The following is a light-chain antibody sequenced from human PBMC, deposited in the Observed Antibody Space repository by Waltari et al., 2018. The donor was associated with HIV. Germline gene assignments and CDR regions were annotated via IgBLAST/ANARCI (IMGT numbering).Light chain of an antibody. J-gene: IGLJ1*01. V-gene: IGLV2-14*01. Sequence: QSTLTQPVSVSGSPGQSITISCTGTSSDVFNYNYVSWYQQHPDRAPKLMIYEVSNRPPGVSNRFSGSKSGNTASLTISGLQAEDEADYYCSSYTRSSTYVFGTGTKVTVL. CDR1: SSDVFNYNY. CDR3: SSYTRSSTYV. CDR2: EVS.